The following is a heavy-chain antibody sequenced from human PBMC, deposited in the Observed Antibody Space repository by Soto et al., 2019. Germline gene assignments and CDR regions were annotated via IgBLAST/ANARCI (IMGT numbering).Heavy chain of an antibody. J-gene: IGHJ4*02. D-gene: IGHD3-3*01. Sequence: QIQLVQSGAEVKRPGASMRVSCRASGYTFTTYAVHWVRQAPGQGLEWMGWINTGHGNTKYSQKFQGRVSMIRDTPTSTVYLDLSSLKSEDTAVYYCAREQHYDLWSGYKELDYWGQGTQVTVSS. V-gene: IGHV1-3*04. CDR3: AREQHYDLWSGYKELDY. CDR1: GYTFTTYA. CDR2: INTGHGNT.